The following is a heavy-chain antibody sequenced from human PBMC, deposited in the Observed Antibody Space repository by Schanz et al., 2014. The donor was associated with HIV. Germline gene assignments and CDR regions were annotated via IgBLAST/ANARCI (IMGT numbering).Heavy chain of an antibody. D-gene: IGHD3-10*01. V-gene: IGHV3-49*03. CDR3: TRVVTRWFGEAHYGMDV. Sequence: EVQLVESGGGLVQPGGSLRLSCAGSGFTFGDYPMSWFRQAPGKGLEWVGFIRSKAYGGTTEFAASVKGRFSISRDDSEGIVYLQMNSLKTEDTAVYYCTRVVTRWFGEAHYGMDVWGQGTTVTV. CDR2: IRSKAYGGTT. CDR1: GFTFGDYP. J-gene: IGHJ6*02.